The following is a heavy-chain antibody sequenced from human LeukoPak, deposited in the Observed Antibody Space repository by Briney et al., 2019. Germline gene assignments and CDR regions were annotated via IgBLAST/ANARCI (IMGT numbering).Heavy chain of an antibody. CDR1: GYSFASYW. J-gene: IGHJ3*02. CDR2: IYPGDSDT. D-gene: IGHD3-22*01. V-gene: IGHV5-51*01. CDR3: ARAYYYDSSGFDAFDI. Sequence: GESLKISCKGSGYSFASYWIGWVRQMPGKGLQWMGIIYPGDSDTRYSPSFQGQVTISADKSISAAYLQWSSLRASDTGMYYCARAYYYDSSGFDAFDIWGQGTMVTVSS.